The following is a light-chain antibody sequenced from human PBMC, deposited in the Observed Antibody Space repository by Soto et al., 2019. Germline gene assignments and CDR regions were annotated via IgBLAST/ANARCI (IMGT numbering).Light chain of an antibody. CDR1: SYNIGSNT. J-gene: IGLJ3*02. Sequence: QALVTQAPSASGTPGQRVTISCSGSSYNIGSNTVTWYQQVPGTAPKLLIYSNDQRPSGVPDRFSGSKSGTSASLAIAGLQSEDEADYYCAAWDDSLNGWVFGGGTKLTVL. V-gene: IGLV1-44*01. CDR3: AAWDDSLNGWV. CDR2: SND.